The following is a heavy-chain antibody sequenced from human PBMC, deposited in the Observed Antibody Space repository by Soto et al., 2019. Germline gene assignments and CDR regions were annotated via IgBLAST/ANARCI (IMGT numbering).Heavy chain of an antibody. V-gene: IGHV3-30-3*01. J-gene: IGHJ4*02. CDR2: ISYDGSNK. D-gene: IGHD5-12*01. CDR1: GFTFTDYA. CDR3: AREPPPTITGLLDY. Sequence: QVQLVESGGGVVQPGRSLRLSCAASGFTFTDYARHWVRQAPGKGLEWVAFISYDGSNKYFADSVKGRFTISRDNSKNTLYLHMNSLRAEDTAVYCCAREPPPTITGLLDYWGQGTLVTVSS.